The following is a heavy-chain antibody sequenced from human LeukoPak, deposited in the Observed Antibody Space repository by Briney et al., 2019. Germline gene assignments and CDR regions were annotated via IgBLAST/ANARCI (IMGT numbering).Heavy chain of an antibody. Sequence: SETLSLTRTVSGGSISSSSYYWGWIRQPPGKGLEWIGSIYYSGSTYYNPSLRSRVTISVDRSKNQFSLKLSSVTAADTAVYYCAREKVPAATYAFDIWGQGAMVTVSS. D-gene: IGHD2-2*01. CDR1: GGSISSSSYY. J-gene: IGHJ3*02. V-gene: IGHV4-39*07. CDR2: IYYSGST. CDR3: AREKVPAATYAFDI.